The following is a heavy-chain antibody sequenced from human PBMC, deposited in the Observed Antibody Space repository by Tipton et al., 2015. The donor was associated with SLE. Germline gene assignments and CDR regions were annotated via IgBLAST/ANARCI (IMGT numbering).Heavy chain of an antibody. CDR3: ARRKAIFGLVMVRRNPAFDI. CDR2: INHGGNT. D-gene: IGHD3/OR15-3a*01. J-gene: IGHJ3*02. Sequence: TLYLTCGVYGASFSDYRWSWIRQPPGKGLEWIGEINHGGNTNYSPSLKSRVIMSVDTSKNQISLKLSSVTAADTAVYYCARRKAIFGLVMVRRNPAFDIWGQETLVTVSS. V-gene: IGHV4-34*01. CDR1: GASFSDYR.